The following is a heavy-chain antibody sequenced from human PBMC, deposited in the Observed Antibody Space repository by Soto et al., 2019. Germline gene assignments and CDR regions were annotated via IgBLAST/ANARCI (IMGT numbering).Heavy chain of an antibody. CDR2: INPNSGVT. CDR3: ARESVGATATLDYYYFYMDV. V-gene: IGHV1-2*04. D-gene: IGHD1-26*01. J-gene: IGHJ6*03. Sequence: QVQLVQSGAEVKKPGASVTVSCRSSGDTFTDYYIHWVRQAPGQGLEWMGWINPNSGVTKYAQKFQGWVSMTMGTSIRTVYMQLSRLRSDDTAVYYCARESVGATATLDYYYFYMDVWGTGTTVTVSS. CDR1: GDTFTDYY.